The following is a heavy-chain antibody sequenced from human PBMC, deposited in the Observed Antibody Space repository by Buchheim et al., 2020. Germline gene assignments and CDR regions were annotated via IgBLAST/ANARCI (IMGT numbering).Heavy chain of an antibody. Sequence: QVQLVESGGGVVQPGRSLRLSCAASGFTFSSYGMHWVRQAPGKGLEWVAIIWYDGSTKYYADYVKGRFTISRDTSTNTLFLQMNSLRVEDTVVYYCAREPDSSSWTTDYWGQGT. D-gene: IGHD6-13*01. CDR1: GFTFSSYG. CDR3: AREPDSSSWTTDY. V-gene: IGHV3-33*01. CDR2: IWYDGSTK. J-gene: IGHJ4*02.